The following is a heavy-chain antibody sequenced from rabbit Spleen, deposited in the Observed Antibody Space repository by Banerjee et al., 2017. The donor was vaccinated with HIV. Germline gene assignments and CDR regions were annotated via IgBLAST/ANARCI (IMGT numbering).Heavy chain of an antibody. V-gene: IGHV1S40*01. CDR1: GFSFSSGYY. J-gene: IGHJ4*01. CDR3: ARGSRNNGYVL. D-gene: IGHD6-1*01. Sequence: EESGGGLVKPGASLTLTCKASGFSFSSGYYMCWVRQAPGKGLEWIACISVGSDVKTYYASWAKGRFTISKTSSTTVTLQMTSLTAADTATYFCARGSRNNGYVLWGPGTLVTVS. CDR2: ISVGSDVKT.